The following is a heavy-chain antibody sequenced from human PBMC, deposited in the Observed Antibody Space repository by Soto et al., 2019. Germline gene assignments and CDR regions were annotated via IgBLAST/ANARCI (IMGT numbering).Heavy chain of an antibody. J-gene: IGHJ4*02. V-gene: IGHV1-3*01. CDR2: INAGNGNT. D-gene: IGHD5-12*01. Sequence: ASVKVSCKASGYTFTSYAMHWVRQAPGQRLEWMGWINAGNGNTKYSQKFQGRVTITRDTSASTAYMELSSLRSEDTAVYYCARAGTTVWWLRETHFDYWGQGTLVTVSS. CDR1: GYTFTSYA. CDR3: ARAGTTVWWLRETHFDY.